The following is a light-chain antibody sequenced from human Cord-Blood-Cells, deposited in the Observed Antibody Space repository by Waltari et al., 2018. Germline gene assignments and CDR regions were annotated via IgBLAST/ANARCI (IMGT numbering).Light chain of an antibody. CDR3: SSYTSSSTLVV. CDR2: DVS. V-gene: IGLV2-14*01. J-gene: IGLJ2*01. CDR1: SSDVGGYNY. Sequence: QSALPQPASVSGSPGQSITIPCTGTSSDVGGYNYVSWYQQHPGKAPKLMIYDVSNRPSGVSNRFSGSNSGNTASLAISGLQAEDEADYYCSSYTSSSTLVVFGGGTKLTVL.